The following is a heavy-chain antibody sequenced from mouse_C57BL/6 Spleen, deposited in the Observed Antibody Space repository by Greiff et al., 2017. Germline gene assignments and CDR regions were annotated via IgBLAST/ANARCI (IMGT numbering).Heavy chain of an antibody. J-gene: IGHJ3*01. CDR2: IYPGDGDT. D-gene: IGHD2-3*01. Sequence: VKLMESGPELVKPGASVKISCKASGYAFSSSWMNWVKQRPGKGLEWIGRIYPGDGDTNYNGKFKGKATLTADKSSSTAYMQLSSLTSEDSAVYCCARYDGYSWFAYWGQGTLVTVSA. CDR3: ARYDGYSWFAY. CDR1: GYAFSSSW. V-gene: IGHV1-82*01.